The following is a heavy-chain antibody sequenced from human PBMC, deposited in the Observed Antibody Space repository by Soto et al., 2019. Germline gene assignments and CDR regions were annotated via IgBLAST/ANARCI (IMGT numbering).Heavy chain of an antibody. D-gene: IGHD6-6*01. CDR2: IYHSGST. V-gene: IGHV4-30-2*01. CDR1: GGSISSGGYS. J-gene: IGHJ5*02. CDR3: ARVVLGNWFDP. Sequence: TLSLTCAGSGGSISSGGYSWSWIRQPPGKGLEWIGYIYHSGSTYYNPSLKSRVTISVDRSKNQFSLKLTSVTAADTAVYYCARVVLGNWFDPWGQGTLVTVSS.